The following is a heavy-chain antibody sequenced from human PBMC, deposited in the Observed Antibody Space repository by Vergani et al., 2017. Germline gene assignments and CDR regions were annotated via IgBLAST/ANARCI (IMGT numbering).Heavy chain of an antibody. D-gene: IGHD5-12*01. V-gene: IGHV3-9*01. Sequence: VQVVESGGGLAQPGGSLRLSCEASGITFWKFGMHWVRQGPGKGLEWVSGISWNSGAVDYADSVRGRFTISRDNAKNSLFLEMNSLRFEDTAVYFCTKGSVYYHDSAGHGYDPYTGFDLWGQGTLVTVSS. CDR1: GITFWKFG. CDR3: TKGSVYYHDSAGHGYDPYTGFDL. J-gene: IGHJ3*01. CDR2: ISWNSGAV.